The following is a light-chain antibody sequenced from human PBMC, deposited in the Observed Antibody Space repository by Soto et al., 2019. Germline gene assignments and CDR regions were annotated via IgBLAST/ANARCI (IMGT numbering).Light chain of an antibody. CDR2: AGS. V-gene: IGKV1-17*01. CDR1: QGIRND. Sequence: IRRXHXPSTXSASXXXXVXXPSRASQGIRNDLGWYQQKPGKVPERVIYAGSTLKPGVPSRFSDSRSGTEFTLTHSSLQPEDFAPYYCHQLNIYRSRFGQAPRPEIK. CDR3: HQLNIYRSR. J-gene: IGKJ5*01.